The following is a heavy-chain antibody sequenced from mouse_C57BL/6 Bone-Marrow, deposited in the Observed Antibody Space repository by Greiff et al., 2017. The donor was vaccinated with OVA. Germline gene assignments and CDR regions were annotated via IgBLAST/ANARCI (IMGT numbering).Heavy chain of an antibody. J-gene: IGHJ4*01. CDR2: SRNKANDYTT. V-gene: IGHV7-1*01. D-gene: IGHD1-1*01. CDR1: GFTFSDFY. CDR3: ARGYGDYAMDY. Sequence: EVKVVESGGGLVQSGRSLRLSCAPSGFTFSDFYMEWVRQAPGKGLEWIAASRNKANDYTTEYSASVKGRFIVSRDTSQSILYLQMNALRAEDTAIYYCARGYGDYAMDYWGQGTSVTVSS.